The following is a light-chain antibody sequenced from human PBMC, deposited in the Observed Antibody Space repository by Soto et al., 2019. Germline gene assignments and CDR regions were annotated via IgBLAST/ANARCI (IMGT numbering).Light chain of an antibody. CDR3: SSYTSSSTLLYV. Sequence: QSVLTQPASVSGSPGQSIAISCTGTSSDGGGYKYVSWYQQHPGKAPKLMIYDVSNRPSGVSNRFSGSKSGNTASLTISGLQAEDEADYYCSSYTSSSTLLYVFGTGTKLTVL. V-gene: IGLV2-14*03. CDR2: DVS. J-gene: IGLJ1*01. CDR1: SSDGGGYKY.